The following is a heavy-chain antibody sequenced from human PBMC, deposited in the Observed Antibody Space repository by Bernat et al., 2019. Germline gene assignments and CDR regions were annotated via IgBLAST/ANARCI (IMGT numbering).Heavy chain of an antibody. CDR2: TRNKANSYTT. D-gene: IGHD4-23*01. Sequence: EVQLVESGGGLVQPGGSLRLSCAASGFTFSDHYMDWVRQAPGKGLEWVGRTRNKANSYTTGYAASVKGRFTISRDDSKNSLYLQMNSLKTEDTAVYYCARADDYGGYYFDYWGQGTLVTVSS. V-gene: IGHV3-72*01. CDR1: GFTFSDHY. J-gene: IGHJ4*02. CDR3: ARADDYGGYYFDY.